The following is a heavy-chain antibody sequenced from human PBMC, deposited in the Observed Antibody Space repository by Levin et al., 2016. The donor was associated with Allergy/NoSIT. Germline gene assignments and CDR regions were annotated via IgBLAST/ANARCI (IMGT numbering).Heavy chain of an antibody. V-gene: IGHV3-23*01. J-gene: IGHJ5*02. CDR3: APDSSADWANWFDP. D-gene: IGHD3-22*01. Sequence: GESLKISCLASGSGFTSGNYALGWVRQAPGKGLEWVSSISISGGRTYYGDSVKGRFTISSDNSKNTLYLQMNNLRVEDTAVYYCAPDSSADWANWFDPWGQGTLVTVSS. CDR1: GSGFTSGNYA. CDR2: ISISGGRT.